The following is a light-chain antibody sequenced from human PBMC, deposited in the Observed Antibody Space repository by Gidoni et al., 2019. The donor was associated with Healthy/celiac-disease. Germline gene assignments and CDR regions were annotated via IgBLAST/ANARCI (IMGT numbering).Light chain of an antibody. CDR1: QSVSSY. V-gene: IGKV3-11*01. J-gene: IGKJ4*01. Sequence: EVVLTQSPATLSLSPGERAPLSFRASQSVSSYLAWYQQKPGQAPRLLIYDASNRATGIPARFSGSGSGTDFTLTISSLEPEDFAVYYFQQRSNWPRERLTFXGXTKVEIK. CDR3: QQRSNWPRERLT. CDR2: DAS.